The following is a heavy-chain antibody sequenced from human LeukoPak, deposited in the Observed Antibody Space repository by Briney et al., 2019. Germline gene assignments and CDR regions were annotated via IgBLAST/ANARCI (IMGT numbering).Heavy chain of an antibody. D-gene: IGHD4-17*01. CDR2: IDLSSTYI. CDR1: RFTFSTYT. CDR3: TRGSYGDYEY. J-gene: IGHJ4*02. Sequence: GGSLRLSCSASRFTFSTYTMNWVRQAPGRGLEWISSIDLSSTYIYYADSVKGRFTISRDNAQNSLYLQLSSLKAEDTAVYYCTRGSYGDYEYWGQGTLVTVSS. V-gene: IGHV3-21*01.